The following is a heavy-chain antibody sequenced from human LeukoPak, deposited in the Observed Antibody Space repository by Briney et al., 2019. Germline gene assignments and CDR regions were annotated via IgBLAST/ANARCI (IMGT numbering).Heavy chain of an antibody. J-gene: IGHJ4*02. CDR2: ISSSSSTI. D-gene: IGHD4-23*01. Sequence: GGSLRLSCAASGFTFSSYSMNWVRQAPGKGLEWVSYISSSSSTIYYADSVKGRFTISRDNAKNSLYLQMNSLRAEDTAVYYCATLSDDLYDYDGNPEVYWGQGTLVTVSS. CDR1: GFTFSSYS. V-gene: IGHV3-48*01. CDR3: ATLSDDLYDYDGNPEVY.